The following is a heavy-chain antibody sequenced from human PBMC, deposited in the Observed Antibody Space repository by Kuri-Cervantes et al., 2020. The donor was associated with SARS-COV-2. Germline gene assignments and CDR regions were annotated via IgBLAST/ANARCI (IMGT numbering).Heavy chain of an antibody. D-gene: IGHD3-10*01. CDR1: GFTFSSYA. Sequence: GGSLRLSCAASGFTFSSYAMHWVRQAPGKGLEWVAVISYDGSNKYYADSVKGRFTISRDNSKNTLYLQMDSLRADDTAVYYCVKDYYGSGINWIFDSWGQGALVTVSS. CDR3: VKDYYGSGINWIFDS. J-gene: IGHJ4*02. CDR2: ISYDGSNK. V-gene: IGHV3-30-3*01.